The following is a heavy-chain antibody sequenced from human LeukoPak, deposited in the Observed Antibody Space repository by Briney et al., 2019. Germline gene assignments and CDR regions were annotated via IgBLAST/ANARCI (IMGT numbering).Heavy chain of an antibody. CDR1: GYTFTSYG. J-gene: IGHJ3*02. Sequence: ASVKVSCKASGYTFTSYGISWVRQAPGKGLEWMGWISAYNGNTNYAQKLQGRVTMTTDTSTSTAYMELRSLRSDDTAVYYCARDPSYYDSSTLDAFDIWGQGTMVTVSS. D-gene: IGHD3-22*01. V-gene: IGHV1-18*01. CDR2: ISAYNGNT. CDR3: ARDPSYYDSSTLDAFDI.